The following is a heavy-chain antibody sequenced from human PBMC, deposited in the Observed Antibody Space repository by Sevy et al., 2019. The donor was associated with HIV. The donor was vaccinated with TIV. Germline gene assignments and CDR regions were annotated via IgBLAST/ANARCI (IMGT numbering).Heavy chain of an antibody. J-gene: IGHJ5*02. V-gene: IGHV4-4*07. CDR2: IYSNGNS. CDR1: GGSITSYS. Sequence: SETLSLTCTVSGGSITSYSWSWIRQPAGKGLEWLGRIYSNGNSNYNPSLKSQVTMSVDTSKNQFSLKLPSVNAADTAVYFCAREGGASSAWFENWFGPWGQGTLVTVSS. CDR3: AREGGASSAWFENWFGP. D-gene: IGHD6-19*01.